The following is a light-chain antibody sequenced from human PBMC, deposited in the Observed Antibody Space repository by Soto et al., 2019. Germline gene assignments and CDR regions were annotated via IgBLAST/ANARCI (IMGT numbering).Light chain of an antibody. V-gene: IGKV4-1*01. Sequence: DIVMTQSPDSLAVSLGERATINCKSSQSVLYSSNNKNYLAWYQQKPGQPPKLLIYWASTREFGVPDRFSGSGPGTDFPLAISSLQAEDVAVYYGQQYYSTPYTFGQGTKLEIK. J-gene: IGKJ2*01. CDR3: QQYYSTPYT. CDR2: WAS. CDR1: QSVLYSSNNKNY.